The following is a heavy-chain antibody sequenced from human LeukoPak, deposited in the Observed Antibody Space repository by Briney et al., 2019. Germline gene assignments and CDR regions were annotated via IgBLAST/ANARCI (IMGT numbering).Heavy chain of an antibody. J-gene: IGHJ6*03. D-gene: IGHD2/OR15-2a*01. CDR2: ISYDGSNK. Sequence: GGSLRLSCAASGFTFSSYAMHWVRQAPGKGLEWVAVISYDGSNKYYADSVKGRFTISRDNSKNTLYLQMNSLRAEDTAVYYCARGGLYEHYYYYYMDVWGKGTTVTVSS. CDR1: GFTFSSYA. V-gene: IGHV3-30*04. CDR3: ARGGLYEHYYYYYMDV.